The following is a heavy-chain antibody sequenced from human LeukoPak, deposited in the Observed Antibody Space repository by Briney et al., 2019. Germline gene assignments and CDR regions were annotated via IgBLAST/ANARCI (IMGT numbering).Heavy chain of an antibody. V-gene: IGHV3-30*04. J-gene: IGHJ4*02. D-gene: IGHD3-10*01. Sequence: GGSLRLSCAASGFPFSSYPMHWVRQAPGKGLEWVAVISNDGSTKYYADSVKGRFTISRDNSKNTLYVQMNSLRAEDTAVYYCARGRGSGTTDYWGQGTLVTVSS. CDR2: ISNDGSTK. CDR1: GFPFSSYP. CDR3: ARGRGSGTTDY.